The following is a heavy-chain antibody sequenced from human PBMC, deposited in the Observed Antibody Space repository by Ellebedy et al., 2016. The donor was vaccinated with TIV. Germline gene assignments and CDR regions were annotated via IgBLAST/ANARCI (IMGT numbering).Heavy chain of an antibody. V-gene: IGHV1-69*13. Sequence: AASVKVSCKASGGTFSSYAISWVRQAPGQGLGWMGGLIPIFGTANYAQKFQGRVTITADESTSTAYMELSSLRSEDTAVYYCAREWLVRTPGGWYCDLWGRGTLVTVSS. CDR2: LIPIFGTA. D-gene: IGHD6-19*01. J-gene: IGHJ2*01. CDR3: AREWLVRTPGGWYCDL. CDR1: GGTFSSYA.